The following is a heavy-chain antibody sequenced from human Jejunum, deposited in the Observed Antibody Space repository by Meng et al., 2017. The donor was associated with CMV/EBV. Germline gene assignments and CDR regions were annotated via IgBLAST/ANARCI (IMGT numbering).Heavy chain of an antibody. Sequence: TFRTYSMDWVRQGPGKGLEWVSSISSASSHIYYADSVKGRFTISRDNAKNSLYLKMNSLRAEDTAVYYCARDAGGVVVPAAPDYWGQGTLVTVSS. CDR3: ARDAGGVVVPAAPDY. V-gene: IGHV3-21*01. D-gene: IGHD2-2*01. CDR2: ISSASSHI. CDR1: TFRTYS. J-gene: IGHJ4*02.